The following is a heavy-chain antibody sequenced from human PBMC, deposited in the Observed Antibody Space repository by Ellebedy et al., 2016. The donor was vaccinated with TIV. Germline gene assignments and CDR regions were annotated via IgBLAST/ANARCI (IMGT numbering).Heavy chain of an antibody. D-gene: IGHD6-19*01. J-gene: IGHJ4*02. CDR2: INHSGST. Sequence: SETLSLXXGVSGGSFSDYYWNWIRQPPGKGLEWIGEINHSGSTNYNLSLKSRVTKSVDTSKNQFSLKLSSVTAADTAVYYCARGMGSSGWFANFDYWGQGTLVTVSS. CDR3: ARGMGSSGWFANFDY. V-gene: IGHV4-34*01. CDR1: GGSFSDYY.